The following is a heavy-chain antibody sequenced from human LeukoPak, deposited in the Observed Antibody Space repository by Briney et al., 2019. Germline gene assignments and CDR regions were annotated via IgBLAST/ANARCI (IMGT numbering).Heavy chain of an antibody. Sequence: ASVKVSCKASGYIFTGYYIHWVRQAPGQGLEGMGWSNPNSGGTNYAQKFQGRVTMAMDTPISASYMELSRLRYYDTAIYYCEKDYGSGSDVYFDYWGKGTLVTVSS. CDR1: GYIFTGYY. CDR2: SNPNSGGT. J-gene: IGHJ4*02. CDR3: EKDYGSGSDVYFDY. V-gene: IGHV1-2*02. D-gene: IGHD3-10*01.